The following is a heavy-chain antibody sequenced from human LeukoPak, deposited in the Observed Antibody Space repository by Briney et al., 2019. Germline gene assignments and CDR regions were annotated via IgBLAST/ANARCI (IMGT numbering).Heavy chain of an antibody. CDR2: INHSGSS. D-gene: IGHD6-13*01. J-gene: IGHJ5*02. Sequence: PSETLSLTCVVYGGSFSGYYWSWIRQPPGKGLEWIGEINHSGSSTYSPSLKSRVTISLDTSKNQFSLKLSSVTAADTAVYYCARERGGSSWYRWFDPWGQGTLVTVSS. CDR3: ARERGGSSWYRWFDP. CDR1: GGSFSGYY. V-gene: IGHV4-34*01.